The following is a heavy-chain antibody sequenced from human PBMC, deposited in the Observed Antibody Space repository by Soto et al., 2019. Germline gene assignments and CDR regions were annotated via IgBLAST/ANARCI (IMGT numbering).Heavy chain of an antibody. CDR1: GYTFTSYA. Sequence: ASVKVSCKASGYTFTSYAMHWVRQTPGQRLEWMGWINAGNGNTKYSQKFQGRVTITRDTSASTAYMELSSLRSEDTAVYYCARTVGYYYGMDVWGQGTTVTVSS. CDR3: ARTVGYYYGMDV. D-gene: IGHD4-17*01. V-gene: IGHV1-3*01. J-gene: IGHJ6*02. CDR2: INAGNGNT.